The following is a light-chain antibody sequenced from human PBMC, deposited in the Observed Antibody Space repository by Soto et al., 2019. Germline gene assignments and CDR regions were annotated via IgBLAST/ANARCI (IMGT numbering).Light chain of an antibody. CDR3: ATWDDSLDGYV. CDR2: SHN. CDR1: SSNIGSNT. Sequence: QSVLTQPPSASGTPGQRVTISCSGSSSNIGSNTVNWYQQLPGTAPKLLIYSHNQRPSGVPDRFSVSKSGTSASLAISGLRSEDEDDYYCATWDDSLDGYVFGTGTKLTVL. V-gene: IGLV1-44*01. J-gene: IGLJ1*01.